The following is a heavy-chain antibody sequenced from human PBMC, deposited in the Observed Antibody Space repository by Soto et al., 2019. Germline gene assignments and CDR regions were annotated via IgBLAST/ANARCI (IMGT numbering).Heavy chain of an antibody. CDR1: GGSFSGYY. J-gene: IGHJ4*02. Sequence: PSETLSLTCAVYGGSFSGYYWSWIRQPPGKGLEWIGEIYYSGSTNYNPSLKSRVTISVDTSKNQFSLKLSSVTAADTAVYYCARGYCSGGSCGLFDYWGQGTLVTSPQ. V-gene: IGHV4-34*01. CDR3: ARGYCSGGSCGLFDY. CDR2: IYYSGST. D-gene: IGHD2-15*01.